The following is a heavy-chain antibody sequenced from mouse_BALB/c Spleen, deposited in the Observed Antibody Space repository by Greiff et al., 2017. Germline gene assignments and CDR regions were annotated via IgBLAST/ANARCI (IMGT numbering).Heavy chain of an antibody. D-gene: IGHD1-1*01. J-gene: IGHJ3*01. CDR3: AREVYYGSSWFAY. CDR2: INPSTGYT. Sequence: QVQLQQSGAELAKPGASVKMSCKASGYTFTSYWMHWVKQRPGQGLEWIGYINPSTGYTEYNQKFKDKATLTADKSSSTAYMQLSSLTSEDSAVYYCAREVYYGSSWFAYWGQGTLVTVSA. CDR1: GYTFTSYW. V-gene: IGHV1-7*01.